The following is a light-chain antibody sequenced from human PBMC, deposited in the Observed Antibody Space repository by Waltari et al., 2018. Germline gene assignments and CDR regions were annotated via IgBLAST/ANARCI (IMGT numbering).Light chain of an antibody. CDR1: TSNIGAGYD. J-gene: IGLJ2*01. CDR3: QSYDTSLSALV. Sequence: QSVLTQPPSVSGATGQRVTISCSGSTSNIGAGYDVHWYQQLPGTAPKPLIHANNGRPSGVPDRFSGSKSGTSASLAITGLQPEDEADYYCQSYDTSLSALVFGGGTKLTVL. V-gene: IGLV1-40*01. CDR2: ANN.